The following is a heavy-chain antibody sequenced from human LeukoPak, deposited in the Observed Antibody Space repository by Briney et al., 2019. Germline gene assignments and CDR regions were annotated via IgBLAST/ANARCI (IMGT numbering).Heavy chain of an antibody. Sequence: GGSLRLSCSASGFTFSSYAMHWVRQAPGKGLEYVSAISSNGGSTYYADSVKGRFTISRDNSKNTLYPQMSSLRAEDTAVYYCVKGSHYSSSWYGAEYFQHWGQGTLVTVSS. D-gene: IGHD6-13*01. CDR1: GFTFSSYA. CDR3: VKGSHYSSSWYGAEYFQH. J-gene: IGHJ1*01. V-gene: IGHV3-64D*09. CDR2: ISSNGGST.